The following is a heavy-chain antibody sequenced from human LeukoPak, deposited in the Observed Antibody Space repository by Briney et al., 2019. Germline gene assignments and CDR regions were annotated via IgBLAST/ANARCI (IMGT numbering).Heavy chain of an antibody. CDR1: GFTFSSYA. Sequence: GGSLRLSCAASGFTFSSYAMSRVRQAPGKGLEWVSAISGSGGSTYYAVSVKGQFTISRDNSKNTLYLQMNSLRAEDTAVYYCAKAGYYYDYYFDDWGQGTLVTVSS. CDR2: ISGSGGST. D-gene: IGHD3-22*01. V-gene: IGHV3-23*01. J-gene: IGHJ4*02. CDR3: AKAGYYYDYYFDD.